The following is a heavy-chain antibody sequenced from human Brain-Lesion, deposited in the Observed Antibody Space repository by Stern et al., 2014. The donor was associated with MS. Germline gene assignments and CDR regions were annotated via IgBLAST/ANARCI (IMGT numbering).Heavy chain of an antibody. CDR3: ARDPRRGGLSGYYHGMDV. Sequence: QVQLQESGPGLVKPSGTLSLTCAVSGASISNTQWWTWVRQSPGKGLEWIGEIYQRGSANYNPSPRSRVTLSVDRSKNSFSLKLNSVTAADTAVYYCARDPRRGGLSGYYHGMDVWGQGTTVTVSS. CDR1: GASISNTQW. J-gene: IGHJ6*02. CDR2: IYQRGSA. D-gene: IGHD3-10*01. V-gene: IGHV4-4*02.